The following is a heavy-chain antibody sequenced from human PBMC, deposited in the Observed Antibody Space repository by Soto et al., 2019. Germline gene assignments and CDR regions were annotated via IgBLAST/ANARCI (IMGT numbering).Heavy chain of an antibody. CDR1: GYTFTSYG. Sequence: WASVKVSCKASGYTFTSYGISWVRQAPGQGLEWMGWISAYNGNTNYAQKLQGRVTMTTDTSTSTAYMELRSLRSDDTAVYYCARDPTYYDFWSGLPNYYYYGMDVWGQGTTVTVSS. D-gene: IGHD3-3*01. CDR2: ISAYNGNT. J-gene: IGHJ6*02. V-gene: IGHV1-18*04. CDR3: ARDPTYYDFWSGLPNYYYYGMDV.